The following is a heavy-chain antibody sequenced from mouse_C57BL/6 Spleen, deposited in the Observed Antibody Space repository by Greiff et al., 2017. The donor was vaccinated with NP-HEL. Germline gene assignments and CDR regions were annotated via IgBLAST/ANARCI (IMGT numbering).Heavy chain of an antibody. V-gene: IGHV1-9*01. D-gene: IGHD2-1*01. J-gene: IGHJ3*01. CDR1: GYTFTGYW. Sequence: QVQLQQSGAELMKPGASVKLSCKATGYTFTGYWIEWVKQRPGHGLEWIGEILPGSGSTNYNEKFKGKATFTADTYSTTAYMQLSSLTTEDSAIYYCARSGRNYVSGWFAYWGQGTLVTVSA. CDR2: ILPGSGST. CDR3: ARSGRNYVSGWFAY.